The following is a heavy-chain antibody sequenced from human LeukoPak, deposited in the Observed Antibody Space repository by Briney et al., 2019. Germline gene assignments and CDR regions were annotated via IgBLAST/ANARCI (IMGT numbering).Heavy chain of an antibody. D-gene: IGHD2-15*01. Sequence: SETLSLTCTVSGGSITNYYWSWIRQPPGKGLEWIGYVYYSGSTNYKHSLKSRVTISVDTSKNQFSLKMTSVTAVDTAVYYRARLESGGPITWPYYFDYWGQGTLVTVSS. V-gene: IGHV4-59*08. J-gene: IGHJ4*02. CDR1: GGSITNYY. CDR3: ARLESGGPITWPYYFDY. CDR2: VYYSGST.